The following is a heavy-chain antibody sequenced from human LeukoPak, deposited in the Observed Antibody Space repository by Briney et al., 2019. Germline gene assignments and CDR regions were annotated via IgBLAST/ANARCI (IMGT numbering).Heavy chain of an antibody. CDR2: IYHNGNT. D-gene: IGHD2-2*01. Sequence: PSETLSLTCAVSGYSTTGGYYWGWIRQPPGKGLEWIGSIYHNGNTYYNPSLKSRVTISVDTSKNQFSLKLSSVTAADTAVSYCAREHTSASRAFDIWGQGTMVTVSS. CDR3: AREHTSASRAFDI. V-gene: IGHV4-38-2*02. CDR1: GYSTTGGYY. J-gene: IGHJ3*02.